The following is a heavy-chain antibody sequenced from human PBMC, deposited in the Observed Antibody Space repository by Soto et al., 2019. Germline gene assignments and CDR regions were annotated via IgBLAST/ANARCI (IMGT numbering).Heavy chain of an antibody. D-gene: IGHD3-9*01. CDR2: IIPILGIA. J-gene: IGHJ4*02. Sequence: ASVKVSCKASGGTFSSYTISWVRQAPGQGLEWMGRIIPILGIANYAQKFQGRVTITADKSTSTAYMELSSLRSEDTAVYYCARDRPSYDILTGSYFDYWGQGTLVTVSS. CDR3: ARDRPSYDILTGSYFDY. CDR1: GGTFSSYT. V-gene: IGHV1-69*04.